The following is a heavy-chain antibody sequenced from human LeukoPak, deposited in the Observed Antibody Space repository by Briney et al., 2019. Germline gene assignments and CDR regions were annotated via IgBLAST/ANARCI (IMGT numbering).Heavy chain of an antibody. Sequence: GGSLRLSCAASGFTFSTYAMSWVRQAPGKGLEWVSAINGSGGSTYYADSVKGRFTISRDNSKNTLYLQMNSLRDEDTAVYYCARSSGWRNAYYYYGMDVWGQGTTVTVSS. CDR1: GFTFSTYA. J-gene: IGHJ6*02. CDR2: INGSGGST. CDR3: ARSSGWRNAYYYYGMDV. V-gene: IGHV3-23*01. D-gene: IGHD5-12*01.